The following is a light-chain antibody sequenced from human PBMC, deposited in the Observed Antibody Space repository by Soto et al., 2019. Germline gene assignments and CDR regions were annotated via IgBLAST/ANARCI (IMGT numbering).Light chain of an antibody. CDR2: SAS. CDR3: PHHAVLLEC. Sequence: EVALTLYKGTLSLXPGEXATLXXXXSQSVSSSYLAWYQEKPGHAPRLLIFSASNKATGIPDRFSRRGSGTEFILTISVLEAEDSGIYHCPHHAVLLECFGQGGKVDI. J-gene: IGKJ1*01. CDR1: QSVSSSY. V-gene: IGKV3-20*01.